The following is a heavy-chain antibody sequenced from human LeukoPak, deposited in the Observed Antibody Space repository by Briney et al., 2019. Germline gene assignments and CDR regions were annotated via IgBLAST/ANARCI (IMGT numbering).Heavy chain of an antibody. CDR3: GRGLPGAFGGPYY. V-gene: IGHV3-7*01. CDR1: GFTFSQYW. CDR2: IRVDGTEK. D-gene: IGHD2-2*01. J-gene: IGHJ4*02. Sequence: GGSLRLSCAASGFTFSQYWMNWVRQAPGRGLEWVANIRVDGTEKNHADSVKGRFTISRDNAKNSLYLQMNSLRVEDMAVYYCGRGLPGAFGGPYYWGQGTLVTVSS.